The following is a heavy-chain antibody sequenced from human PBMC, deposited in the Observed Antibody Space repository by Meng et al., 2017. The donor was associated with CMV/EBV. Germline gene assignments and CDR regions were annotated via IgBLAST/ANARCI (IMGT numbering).Heavy chain of an antibody. J-gene: IGHJ6*02. Sequence: GGSLRLSCAASGFTFSSYGVHWVRQAPGKGLEWVAFIRYDGSNKYYADSVKGRFTISRDNSKNTLYLQMNSLRAEDTAVYYCANRWFSYDSSGYPLPYYYYGMDVWGQGTTVTVSS. CDR3: ANRWFSYDSSGYPLPYYYYGMDV. CDR2: IRYDGSNK. V-gene: IGHV3-30*02. D-gene: IGHD3-22*01. CDR1: GFTFSSYG.